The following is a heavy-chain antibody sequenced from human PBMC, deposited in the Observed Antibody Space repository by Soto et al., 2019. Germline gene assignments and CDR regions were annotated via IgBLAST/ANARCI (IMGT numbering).Heavy chain of an antibody. CDR1: GGSISSGDYY. Sequence: KTSETLSLTCTVSGGSISSGDYYWSWSRQPPGKGLEWIGYIYYSGSAYYNPSLKSRVTISVDTSKNQFSLKLSSVTAADTAVYYCARDPGQDFWSGNYGMDVWGQGTTVTVSS. CDR3: ARDPGQDFWSGNYGMDV. D-gene: IGHD3-3*01. J-gene: IGHJ6*02. CDR2: IYYSGSA. V-gene: IGHV4-30-4*01.